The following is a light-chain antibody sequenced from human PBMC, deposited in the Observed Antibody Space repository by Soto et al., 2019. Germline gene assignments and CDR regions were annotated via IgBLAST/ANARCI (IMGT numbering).Light chain of an antibody. J-gene: IGKJ4*01. V-gene: IGKV1-17*01. CDR2: AAS. CDR3: QQLNRYPST. CDR1: QGIRNY. Sequence: IQVTKSAFYLSASAAYRSTITCRASQGIRNYLGWYQQKPGKAPKLLIYAASSLQSGVPSRFSGSGSGTDFTLTISSLQPEDFATYYCQQLNRYPSTFGGGTKVDIK.